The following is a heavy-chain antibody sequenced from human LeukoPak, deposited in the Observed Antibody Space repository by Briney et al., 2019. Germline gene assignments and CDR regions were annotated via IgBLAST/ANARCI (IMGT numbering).Heavy chain of an antibody. V-gene: IGHV4-59*08. CDR1: GGSVRTYS. J-gene: IGHJ4*02. CDR2: ISHSGTT. CDR3: ARRHHDFWRPFDS. D-gene: IGHD3-3*01. Sequence: SETLSLTCIVSGGSVRTYSWNWIRQSPGKGLEWLGYISHSGTTSYRSSLKSRVTISVDTSKNQLSLKLSSVTAADSAVYYCARRHHDFWRPFDSWGQGTLVTVSS.